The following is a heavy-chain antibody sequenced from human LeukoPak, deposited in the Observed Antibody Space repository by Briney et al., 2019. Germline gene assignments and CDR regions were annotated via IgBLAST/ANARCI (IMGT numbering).Heavy chain of an antibody. D-gene: IGHD3-22*01. J-gene: IGHJ4*02. CDR2: ISSSSSYI. CDR1: GFTFSSYS. V-gene: IGHV3-21*01. Sequence: GGSLRLSCAASGFTFSSYSMNWVRQAPGKGLEWVSSISSSSSYIYYADSVKGRFTISRDNAKNSLYLQMNSLRAEDTAVYYCAREMYDSSGYYYYFDYWGQGTLVTVSS. CDR3: AREMYDSSGYYYYFDY.